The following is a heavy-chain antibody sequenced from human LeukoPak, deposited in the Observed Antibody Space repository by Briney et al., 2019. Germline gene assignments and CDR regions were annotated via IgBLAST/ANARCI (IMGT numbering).Heavy chain of an antibody. CDR2: ISGSGGST. CDR3: AKTEQQLEPLFYFDL. D-gene: IGHD6-13*01. Sequence: GGSLRLSCAASGFTFSSYAMSWVRQALGKGLEWVSAISGSGGSTYYADSVKGRFTISRDNSKNTLYLQMNSLRAEDTAVYYCAKTEQQLEPLFYFDLWGRGTLVTVSS. V-gene: IGHV3-23*01. CDR1: GFTFSSYA. J-gene: IGHJ2*01.